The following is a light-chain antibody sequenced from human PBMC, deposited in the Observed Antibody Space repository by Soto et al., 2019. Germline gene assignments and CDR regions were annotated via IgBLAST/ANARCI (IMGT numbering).Light chain of an antibody. V-gene: IGLV2-8*01. CDR3: KSYAGSNTYV. CDR1: KNDTGVYDF. J-gene: IGLJ1*01. CDR2: EVV. Sequence: QSVLTQPPSASGSPGQSVTISCTGTKNDTGVYDFVSWYQHHPGKAPRLIIYEVVQRPSGVPDRFSGSKSGNTASLTVSGPQAADEADYFCKSYAGSNTYVFGSGTKVTVL.